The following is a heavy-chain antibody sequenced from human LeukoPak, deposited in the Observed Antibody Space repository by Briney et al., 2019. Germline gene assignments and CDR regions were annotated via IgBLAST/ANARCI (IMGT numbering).Heavy chain of an antibody. CDR2: IYPGDSDT. CDR3: ARSPIDGSYYDYVWGSYRPEYFDY. V-gene: IGHV5-51*01. Sequence: GESLKISCKGSGYSFTSYWIGWVRPMPGKGLEWMGIIYPGDSDTRYSPSFQGQVTISADKSISTAYLQWSSLKASDTAMYYCARSPIDGSYYDYVWGSYRPEYFDYWGQGTLVTVSS. CDR1: GYSFTSYW. J-gene: IGHJ4*02. D-gene: IGHD3-16*02.